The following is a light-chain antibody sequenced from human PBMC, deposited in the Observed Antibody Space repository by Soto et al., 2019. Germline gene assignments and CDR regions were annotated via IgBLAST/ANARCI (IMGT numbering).Light chain of an antibody. CDR2: SAS. CDR3: PQSYTPRALT. CDR1: QSISTL. J-gene: IGKJ4*01. V-gene: IGKV1-39*01. Sequence: IPMTQSPSSLSASVGDRVTITCRASQSISTLLNWYQQTPGKAPKLLISSASTLQTGAPARFSGRGSGTDFTLTISRLQPEDFATYYWPQSYTPRALTFGGGTKVEIK.